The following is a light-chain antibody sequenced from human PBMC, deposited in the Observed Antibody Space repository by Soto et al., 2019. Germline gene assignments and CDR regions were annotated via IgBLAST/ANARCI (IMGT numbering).Light chain of an antibody. Sequence: QSVLTQPASVSGSPGQSITISCTGTSSDVGSYNLVSWYQQHPGKAPKLMIYEGSKRPSGVSNRFSGSKSGNTASLTISGLQAEEEADYYCCSYAGSSTPFGGGTKLTVL. J-gene: IGLJ3*02. CDR1: SSDVGSYNL. CDR3: CSYAGSSTP. CDR2: EGS. V-gene: IGLV2-23*01.